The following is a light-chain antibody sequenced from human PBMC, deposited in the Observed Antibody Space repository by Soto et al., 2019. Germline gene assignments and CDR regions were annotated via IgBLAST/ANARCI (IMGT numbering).Light chain of an antibody. V-gene: IGKV3-11*01. CDR1: QSVNSY. Sequence: EIVLTQSPATLSLSPGERATLSCRASQSVNSYLAWYQQKPGQPPRLLIYDASTRATGIPARFSGSGSGTDLTITISSLEPEDFAVYYCHQRSSWPWTFGQGTKVDIK. CDR3: HQRSSWPWT. J-gene: IGKJ1*01. CDR2: DAS.